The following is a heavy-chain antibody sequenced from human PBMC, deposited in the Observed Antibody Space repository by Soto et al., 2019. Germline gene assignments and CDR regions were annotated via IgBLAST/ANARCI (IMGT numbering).Heavy chain of an antibody. V-gene: IGHV3-21*01. Sequence: EVQLVESGGGLVKPGGSLRLSCAASGFTFSSYSMNWVRQAPGKGLEWVSSISSSSSYIYYADSVKGRFTISRDNAKNSLYLQMNSLRAEDTAVYYCARGEWFGETPFDYWGQGTLVTVSS. CDR1: GFTFSSYS. CDR2: ISSSSSYI. J-gene: IGHJ4*02. D-gene: IGHD3-10*01. CDR3: ARGEWFGETPFDY.